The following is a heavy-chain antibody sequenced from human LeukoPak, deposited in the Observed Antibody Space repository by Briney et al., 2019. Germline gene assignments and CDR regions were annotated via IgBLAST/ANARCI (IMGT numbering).Heavy chain of an antibody. CDR2: IYYSGST. CDR1: GGSISSSSYY. Sequence: SETLSLTCTVSGGSISSSSYYWGWIRQPPGKGLEWIGSIYYSGSTYYNPSLKSRVTISVDTSKNQFSLKLSSVTAADTAVYYCARGRRIIGYCSSTSCLSRYYYGMEVWGQGTTVTVSS. J-gene: IGHJ6*02. D-gene: IGHD2-2*01. V-gene: IGHV4-39*07. CDR3: ARGRRIIGYCSSTSCLSRYYYGMEV.